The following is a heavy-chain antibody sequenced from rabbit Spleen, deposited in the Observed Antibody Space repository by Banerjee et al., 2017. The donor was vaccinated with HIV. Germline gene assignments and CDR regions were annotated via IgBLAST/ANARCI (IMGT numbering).Heavy chain of an antibody. CDR1: GFSFSSNW. J-gene: IGHJ4*01. CDR3: ARDLAGVIGWNFGW. Sequence: LEESGGGLVKPGGTLTLTCTVSGFSFSSNWICWVRQAPGKGLEWIACIDTSDGDTDYANWPKGRFTISKASSTTVTLKMTSLTAADTATYFCARDLAGVIGWNFGWWGQGTLVTVS. D-gene: IGHD4-1*01. V-gene: IGHV1S45*01. CDR2: IDTSDGDT.